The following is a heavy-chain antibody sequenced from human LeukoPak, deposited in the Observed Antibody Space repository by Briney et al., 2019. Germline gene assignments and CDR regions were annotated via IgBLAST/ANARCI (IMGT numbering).Heavy chain of an antibody. CDR3: ARENIAVAGTEFFDY. CDR2: IYYSGST. Sequence: SETLSLTCTVSGGSISGSSYYWGWIRQPPGKGLEWIGSIYYSGSTYYNPSLKSRVTISVDTSQNQFSLKLSSVTAADTAVYYCARENIAVAGTEFFDYWGQGTLVTVSS. CDR1: GGSISGSSYY. J-gene: IGHJ4*02. D-gene: IGHD6-19*01. V-gene: IGHV4-39*07.